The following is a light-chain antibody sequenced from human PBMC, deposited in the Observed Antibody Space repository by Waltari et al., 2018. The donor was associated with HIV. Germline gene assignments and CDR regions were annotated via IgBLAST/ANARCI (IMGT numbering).Light chain of an antibody. CDR3: CAHAGSTTYVI. Sequence: QSALTQPASVSGSPGQSITISCTGTSSDVGGYNLVSWYQQHPGKAPKLMIYEVSKRPSGVSNRFSGSKSGNTASLTSSGLQAEDEADYYCCAHAGSTTYVIFGGGTKLTVL. V-gene: IGLV2-23*02. CDR2: EVS. J-gene: IGLJ2*01. CDR1: SSDVGGYNL.